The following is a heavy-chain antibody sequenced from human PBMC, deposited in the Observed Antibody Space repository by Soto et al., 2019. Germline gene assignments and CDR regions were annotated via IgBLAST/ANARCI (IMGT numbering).Heavy chain of an antibody. CDR1: GGSISSGGYS. Sequence: QLQLQESGSGLVKPSQTLSLTCAVSGGSISSGGYSWSWIRQPPGKGLEWIGYIYHSGSTYYNPSLKGRVTIAVDRSKNQFSLKLSSVTAADTAVYYCARDRPGVGWFDPWGQGTLVTVSS. D-gene: IGHD3-10*01. V-gene: IGHV4-30-2*01. J-gene: IGHJ5*02. CDR2: IYHSGST. CDR3: ARDRPGVGWFDP.